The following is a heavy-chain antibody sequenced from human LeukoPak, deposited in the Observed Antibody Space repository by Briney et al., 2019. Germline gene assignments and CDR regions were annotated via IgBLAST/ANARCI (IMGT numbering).Heavy chain of an antibody. CDR1: GFTFSGSA. Sequence: PGGSLRLSCTASGFTFSGSAMHWVRQASGKGLEWVGRIRSKANSYATVYAASVKGRFTISRDDSKNTAYLQMNSLKTEDTVVYYCTSGLSVRRSNNTPVDYWGQGTLVTVSS. CDR3: TSGLSVRRSNNTPVDY. CDR2: IRSKANSYAT. V-gene: IGHV3-73*01. D-gene: IGHD1-1*01. J-gene: IGHJ4*02.